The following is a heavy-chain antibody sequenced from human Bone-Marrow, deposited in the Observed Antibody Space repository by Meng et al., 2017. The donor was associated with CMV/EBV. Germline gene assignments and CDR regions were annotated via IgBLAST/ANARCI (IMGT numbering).Heavy chain of an antibody. V-gene: IGHV3-23*03. D-gene: IGHD3-3*01. Sequence: GESLKISCAASGFTFSSYEMSWVRQAPGKGLEWVSVIYSGGSSTYYADSVKGRFTISRDNSKNTLYLQMNSLRAEDTAVYYCAKAVSRGLLEWSLGYYYGMAVWGQGTTVTVSS. J-gene: IGHJ6*02. CDR1: GFTFSSYE. CDR3: AKAVSRGLLEWSLGYYYGMAV. CDR2: IYSGGSST.